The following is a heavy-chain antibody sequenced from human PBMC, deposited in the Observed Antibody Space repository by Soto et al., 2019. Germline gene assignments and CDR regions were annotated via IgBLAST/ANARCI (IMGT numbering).Heavy chain of an antibody. J-gene: IGHJ3*01. CDR2: MNPNSGNT. CDR1: GYTFKRHD. CDR3: VREGHYGSSQDNTFDF. D-gene: IGHD2-2*01. Sequence: QVKLVQSGAEVKKSGASVRISCKASGYTFKRHDINWVRQATGQGPECIGWMNPNSGNTGYAQKFQGRVTMTRDSSITTAYMDLSSLTSEDTAIYYCVREGHYGSSQDNTFDFWGKGTMVTVSS. V-gene: IGHV1-8*01.